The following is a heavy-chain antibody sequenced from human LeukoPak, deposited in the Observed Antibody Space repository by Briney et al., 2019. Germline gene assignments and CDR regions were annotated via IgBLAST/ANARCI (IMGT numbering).Heavy chain of an antibody. V-gene: IGHV1-18*01. CDR1: GYIFTSYG. CDR2: INPYNGNT. D-gene: IGHD4-17*01. J-gene: IGHJ3*02. Sequence: GASVKVSCKASGYIFTSYGISWVRQAPGQGLEWMGWINPYNGNTKYAQKFQGRVTMTTDTSTNTAYMELRSLRSDDTALYYCARDIMTTVTTGAFDIWGQGTMVTVSS. CDR3: ARDIMTTVTTGAFDI.